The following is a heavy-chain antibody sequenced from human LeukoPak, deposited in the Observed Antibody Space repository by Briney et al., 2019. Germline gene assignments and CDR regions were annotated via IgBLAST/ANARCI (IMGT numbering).Heavy chain of an antibody. CDR3: ARKEFCGGASCYTWFDP. CDR2: IYPADSDI. V-gene: IGHV5-51*01. CDR1: GYSINNYW. Sequence: GESLKISCKGSGYSINNYWIAWVRQMPGKGLEWMGIIYPADSDIRYSPSFQGQVTISADKSISTAYLQWNSLKASDTAMYYCARKEFCGGASCYTWFDPGGQGPLVTVSS. D-gene: IGHD2-15*01. J-gene: IGHJ5*02.